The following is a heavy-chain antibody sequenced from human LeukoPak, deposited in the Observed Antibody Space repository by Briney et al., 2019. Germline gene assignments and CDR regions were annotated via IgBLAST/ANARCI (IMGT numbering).Heavy chain of an antibody. V-gene: IGHV1-24*01. D-gene: IGHD5-18*01. Sequence: GASVKVSCKVSGSTLTELSMHWVRQAPGKGLEWMGGFDPEDGETIYAQKFQGRVTMTEDTSTDTAYMELSSLRSEDTAVYYCARARGYSYGSLDPGYWGQGTLVTVSS. CDR3: ARARGYSYGSLDPGY. CDR1: GSTLTELS. CDR2: FDPEDGET. J-gene: IGHJ4*02.